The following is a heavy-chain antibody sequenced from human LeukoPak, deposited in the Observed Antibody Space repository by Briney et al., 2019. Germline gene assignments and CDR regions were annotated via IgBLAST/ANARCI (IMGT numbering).Heavy chain of an antibody. CDR3: TRAGGYSYGSHY. D-gene: IGHD5-18*01. J-gene: IGHJ4*02. CDR2: ISDTSSYI. CDR1: GFTFSSSS. V-gene: IGHV3-21*01. Sequence: GGYLRLSRADSGFTFSSSSMNCARPAPGKGLVWVPSISDTSSYIYYADSVKGRFTISRDNAKNSLYLQMNSLRAEDTAVYYCTRAGGYSYGSHYWGQGTLVTVSS.